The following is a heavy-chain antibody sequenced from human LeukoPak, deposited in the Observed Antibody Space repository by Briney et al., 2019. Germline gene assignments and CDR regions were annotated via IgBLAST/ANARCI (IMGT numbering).Heavy chain of an antibody. D-gene: IGHD3-22*01. CDR3: ARDTTMIVSLCDY. Sequence: GASVKVSCKASGYTFTGYYMHWVRQAPGQGLEWMGWINPNSGGTNYAQKLQGRVTMTTDTSTSTAYMELRSLRSDDTAVYYCARDTTMIVSLCDYWGQGTLVTVSS. CDR1: GYTFTGYY. CDR2: INPNSGGT. V-gene: IGHV1-2*02. J-gene: IGHJ4*02.